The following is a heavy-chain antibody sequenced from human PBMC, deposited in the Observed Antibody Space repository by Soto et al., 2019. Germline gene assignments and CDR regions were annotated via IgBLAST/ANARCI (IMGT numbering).Heavy chain of an antibody. V-gene: IGHV1-69*13. Sequence: SVKVSCKASGGTFSSYAISWVRQAPGQGLEWMGGIIPIFGTANYAQKFQGRVTITADESTSTAYMELSSLRSEDTAVYYCARLRPPYSSGEEADYWGQGTLVTVSS. CDR1: GGTFSSYA. CDR2: IIPIFGTA. D-gene: IGHD6-19*01. CDR3: ARLRPPYSSGEEADY. J-gene: IGHJ4*02.